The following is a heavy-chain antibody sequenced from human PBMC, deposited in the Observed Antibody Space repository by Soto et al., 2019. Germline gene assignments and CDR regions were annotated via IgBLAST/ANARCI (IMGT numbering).Heavy chain of an antibody. CDR2: IWSDGSNK. V-gene: IGHV3-33*01. D-gene: IGHD1-1*01. Sequence: QVQLVESGGGVVQPGRSLRLSCVASGFTFRNCGMHWVRQAPGKGLECVAVIWSDGSNKYYADSVKGRFTISRDNSKNTLYLQMNSLRTEDTAVYYCARETGRDDPGGYYYYGMDVWGQGTTVTVSS. CDR3: ARETGRDDPGGYYYYGMDV. J-gene: IGHJ6*02. CDR1: GFTFRNCG.